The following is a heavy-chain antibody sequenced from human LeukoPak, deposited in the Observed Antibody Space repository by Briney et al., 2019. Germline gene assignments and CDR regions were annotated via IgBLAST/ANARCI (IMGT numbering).Heavy chain of an antibody. V-gene: IGHV1-69*01. CDR2: IIPIFGTA. CDR3: ARNDYGGNSESVY. J-gene: IGHJ4*02. Sequence: SVKVSCKASGGTFSSYAISWVRQAPGQGLEWMGGIIPIFGTANYAQKFQGRVTITADESTSTAYMELSSLRSEDTAVYYCARNDYGGNSESVYWGQGALVTVSS. CDR1: GGTFSSYA. D-gene: IGHD4-23*01.